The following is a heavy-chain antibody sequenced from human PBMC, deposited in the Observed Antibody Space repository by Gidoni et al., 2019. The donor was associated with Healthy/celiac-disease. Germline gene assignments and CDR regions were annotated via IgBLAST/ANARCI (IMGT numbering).Heavy chain of an antibody. V-gene: IGHV4-39*01. CDR2: IYYSGST. Sequence: QLQLQESGPGLVKPAETLSLTYTVSCGSSSSSSYYCGWIGQPPGSGLEWIGSIYYSGSTYYNPALTCRVTISVDTSKNQFSLKLSSVTAADTAVYYCARLGIGYSGSYLSFDYWGQGTLVNVSS. CDR3: ARLGIGYSGSYLSFDY. J-gene: IGHJ4*02. CDR1: CGSSSSSSYY. D-gene: IGHD1-26*01.